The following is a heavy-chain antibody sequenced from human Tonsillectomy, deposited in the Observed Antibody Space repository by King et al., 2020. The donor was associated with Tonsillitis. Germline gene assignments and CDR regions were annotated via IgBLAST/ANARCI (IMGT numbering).Heavy chain of an antibody. J-gene: IGHJ4*02. Sequence: VQLQESGPGLVKPSETLSLTCTVSGGSISSYYWSWIRQPPGKGLEWIGYIYYSGSTNYNPSLKSRVTISVDTSKNQFSLKLSSVTAADTAVYYCARGICSGGSCYSGHFDYWGQGTLVTVSS. CDR3: ARGICSGGSCYSGHFDY. D-gene: IGHD2-15*01. CDR1: GGSISSYY. CDR2: IYYSGST. V-gene: IGHV4-59*01.